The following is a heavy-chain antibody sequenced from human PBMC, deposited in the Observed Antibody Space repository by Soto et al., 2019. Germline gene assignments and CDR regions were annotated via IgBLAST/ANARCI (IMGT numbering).Heavy chain of an antibody. D-gene: IGHD2-8*01. CDR1: GYSFTDYH. CDR3: ARGDSTDCSNGVCSFFYNHDMEV. V-gene: IGHV1-2*04. CDR2: INPKSGGT. Sequence: EASVNVSCKASGYSFTDYHIHWVRQAPGEGLEWLGRINPKSGGTSTAQKFQGWVTMTTDTSISTASMELTRLTSDDTAIYYCARGDSTDCSNGVCSFFYNHDMEVWGQKTTVTVSS. J-gene: IGHJ6*02.